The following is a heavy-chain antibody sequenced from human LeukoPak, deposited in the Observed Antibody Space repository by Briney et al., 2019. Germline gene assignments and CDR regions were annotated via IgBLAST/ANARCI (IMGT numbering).Heavy chain of an antibody. V-gene: IGHV1-69*06. CDR2: IIPIFGTA. CDR3: ARTGTKVRFGELLSARPYYYYYMDV. Sequence: ASVKVSCKASGYIFTSYYMHWVRQAPGQGLEWMGGIIPIFGTANYAQKFQGRVTITADKSTSTAYMELSSLRSEDTAVYYCARTGTKVRFGELLSARPYYYYYMDVWGKGTTVTVSS. J-gene: IGHJ6*03. CDR1: GYIFTSYY. D-gene: IGHD3-10*01.